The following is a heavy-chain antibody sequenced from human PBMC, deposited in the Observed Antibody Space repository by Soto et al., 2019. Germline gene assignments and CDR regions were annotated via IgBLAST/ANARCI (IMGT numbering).Heavy chain of an antibody. CDR3: ARLMVSTPNFDH. Sequence: GESLKISCQASGYNFATYWIAWVRQMSGKGLEYMGIIYPGNSDTRYSPSFQGQVTISADKSINTAYLQWRTLEASDTAMYYCARLMVSTPNFDHWGQGALVTVSS. CDR2: IYPGNSDT. V-gene: IGHV5-51*01. D-gene: IGHD2-8*01. CDR1: GYNFATYW. J-gene: IGHJ4*02.